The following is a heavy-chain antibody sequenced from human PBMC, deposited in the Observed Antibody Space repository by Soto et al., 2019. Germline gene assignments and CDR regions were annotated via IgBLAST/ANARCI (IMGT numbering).Heavy chain of an antibody. V-gene: IGHV4-30-2*01. CDR3: AREAGYDSSGYYYPFSY. D-gene: IGHD3-22*01. CDR2: IYHSGST. CDR1: GGSISSGGYS. J-gene: IGHJ4*02. Sequence: SETLSLTCAVSGGSISSGGYSWIWIRQPPGKGLEWIGYIYHSGSTYYNPSLKSRVTISVDRSKNQFSLKLSSVTAADTAVYYCAREAGYDSSGYYYPFSYWGQGTLVTSPQ.